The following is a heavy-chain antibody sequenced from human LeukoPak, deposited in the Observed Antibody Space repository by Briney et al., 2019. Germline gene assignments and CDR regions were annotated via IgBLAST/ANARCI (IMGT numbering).Heavy chain of an antibody. V-gene: IGHV5-51*01. D-gene: IGHD3-3*01. CDR1: GYSFTSYW. J-gene: IGHJ6*02. Sequence: GESLKISCKGSGYSFTSYWIGWVRQMPGKGLELMGIIYPGDSDTRYSPSFQGQVTISADKSISTAYLQRSSLKASDTAMYYCARVGDGESPFGVGYYYYGMDVWGQGTTVTVSS. CDR2: IYPGDSDT. CDR3: ARVGDGESPFGVGYYYYGMDV.